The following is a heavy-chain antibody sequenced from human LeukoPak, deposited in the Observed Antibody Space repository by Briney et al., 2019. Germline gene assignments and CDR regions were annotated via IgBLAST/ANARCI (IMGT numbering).Heavy chain of an antibody. CDR2: IYYSGST. V-gene: IGHV4-59*12. J-gene: IGHJ3*02. Sequence: SETLSLTCSVSGGSIRSYFWSWIRQPAGKGLEWIGYIYYSGSTYYNPSLKSRVTISVDTSKNQFSLKLSSVTAADTAVYYCARSYYDFWSGYYTRAFDIWGQGTMVTVSS. D-gene: IGHD3-3*01. CDR1: GGSIRSYF. CDR3: ARSYYDFWSGYYTRAFDI.